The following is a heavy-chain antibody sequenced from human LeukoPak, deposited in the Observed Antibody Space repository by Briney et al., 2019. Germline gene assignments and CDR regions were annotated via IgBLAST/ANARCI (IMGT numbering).Heavy chain of an antibody. CDR1: GGSISSYY. Sequence: SETLSLTCTVSGGSISSYYWSWIRPSPGKGLEYIGYIYYSGSTNYNPSLKSRVTISVDTSKNQVSLKLSSVTAADTAVYYCASYGGSTGDAFDIWGQGTMVTVSS. CDR3: ASYGGSTGDAFDI. CDR2: IYYSGST. J-gene: IGHJ3*02. D-gene: IGHD4-17*01. V-gene: IGHV4-59*08.